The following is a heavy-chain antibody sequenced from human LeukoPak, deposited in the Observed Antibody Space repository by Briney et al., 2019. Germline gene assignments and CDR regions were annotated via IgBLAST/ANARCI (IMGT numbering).Heavy chain of an antibody. CDR3: IREYSSSWPHYYYYYMDV. CDR2: ISWNSGSI. D-gene: IGHD6-13*01. Sequence: GRSLRLSCAASGFTFDDYAMHWVRQAPGKGLEWVSGISWNSGSIGYADSVKGRFTISRDNAKNSLYLQMNSLRAEDTAVYYCIREYSSSWPHYYYYYMDVWGKGTTVTVSS. J-gene: IGHJ6*03. V-gene: IGHV3-9*01. CDR1: GFTFDDYA.